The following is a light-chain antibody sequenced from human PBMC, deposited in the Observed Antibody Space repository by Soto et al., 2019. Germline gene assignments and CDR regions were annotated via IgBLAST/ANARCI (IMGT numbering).Light chain of an antibody. J-gene: IGKJ1*01. CDR2: KAS. CDR1: QSISSW. CDR3: QHYISAPCT. Sequence: DIQMTQSTSTLSASAGDRVTITCRASQSISSWLAWYQQKPGKAPRLLIYKASSLESGVPSRFSGSGSGTEFTLTISSLQPDDFATYYCQHYISAPCTFGQGTKVDIK. V-gene: IGKV1-5*03.